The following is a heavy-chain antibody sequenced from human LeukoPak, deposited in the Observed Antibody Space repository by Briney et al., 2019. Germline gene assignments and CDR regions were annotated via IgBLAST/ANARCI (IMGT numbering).Heavy chain of an antibody. Sequence: PGGSLRLSCVASGFTFSTYWMNWVRRAPGKGLERVGTISPDGSDKYYVDSVKGRFTISRDNAKTSLYLQINSLRADDTALYFCARGIVVVVGASDHFDSWGQGTLITVSS. D-gene: IGHD2-15*01. CDR3: ARGIVVVVGASDHFDS. CDR1: GFTFSTYW. J-gene: IGHJ4*02. V-gene: IGHV3-7*01. CDR2: ISPDGSDK.